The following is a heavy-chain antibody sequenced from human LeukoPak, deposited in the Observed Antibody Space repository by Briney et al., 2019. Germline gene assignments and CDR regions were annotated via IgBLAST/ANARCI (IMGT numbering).Heavy chain of an antibody. CDR2: ISYDGSNK. Sequence: GGSLRLSCAASGFTFSSYAMHWVRQAPGKGLEWVAVISYDGSNKYYADSVKGRSTISRDNSKNTLYLQMNSLRAEDTAVYYCARSIAARRGYFDYWGQGTLVTVSS. CDR1: GFTFSSYA. J-gene: IGHJ4*02. CDR3: ARSIAARRGYFDY. D-gene: IGHD6-6*01. V-gene: IGHV3-30-3*01.